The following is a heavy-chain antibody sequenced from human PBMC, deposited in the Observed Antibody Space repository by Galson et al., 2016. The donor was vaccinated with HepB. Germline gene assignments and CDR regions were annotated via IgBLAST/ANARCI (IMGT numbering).Heavy chain of an antibody. CDR3: AGGWFEHYYYVIDV. J-gene: IGHJ6*02. Sequence: SVKVSCKASGFSFTTYAFHWVRQAPGQRLEWMGWINGGNGNTKYSQKFQGRVTITRDIPASTVNMELRSLRSEDTDVYYCAGGWFEHYYYVIDVWGQGTTVTVSS. CDR2: INGGNGNT. V-gene: IGHV1-3*01. D-gene: IGHD3-10*01. CDR1: GFSFTTYA.